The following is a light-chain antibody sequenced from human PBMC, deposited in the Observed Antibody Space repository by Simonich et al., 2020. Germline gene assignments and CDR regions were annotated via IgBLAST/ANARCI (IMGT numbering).Light chain of an antibody. CDR2: WAS. CDR3: QQYYSTPFT. J-gene: IGKJ3*01. V-gene: IGKV4-1*01. CDR1: QSVLYSSNNKNY. Sequence: DIVMTQSPDSLAVSLGERATINCKSSQSVLYSSNNKNYLAWSQQKQGQPPKLLIYWASTRESGVPDRFSGSGSGTDFTLTISSLQAEDVAVYYCQQYYSTPFTFGPGTKVDIK.